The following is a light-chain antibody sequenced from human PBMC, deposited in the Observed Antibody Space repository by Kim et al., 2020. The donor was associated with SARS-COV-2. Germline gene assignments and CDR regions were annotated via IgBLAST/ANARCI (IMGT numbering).Light chain of an antibody. CDR2: DVS. CDR1: SSDIGNYNY. J-gene: IGLJ3*02. CDR3: SSYTTSDTVV. V-gene: IGLV2-14*03. Sequence: GQSIDISCTGTSSDIGNYNYVSWYQQHPGKAPKVMIYDVSDRPSGISNRFSGSKSGNTASLTISGLQPEDEADYYCSSYTTSDTVVFGGGTKLTVL.